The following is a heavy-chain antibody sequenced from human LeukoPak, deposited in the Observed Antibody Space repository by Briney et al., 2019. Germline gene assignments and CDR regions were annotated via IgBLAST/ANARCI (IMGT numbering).Heavy chain of an antibody. D-gene: IGHD4-17*01. V-gene: IGHV1-69*05. CDR1: GGTFSSYA. Sequence: SVKVSCKASGGTFSSYAISWVRQAPGQGLEWMGRIIPIFGTANYAQKFQGRVTITTDESTSTAYMQLSSLRSEDTAVYYCASTDYGDYLYYFDYWGQGTLVTVSS. J-gene: IGHJ4*02. CDR2: IIPIFGTA. CDR3: ASTDYGDYLYYFDY.